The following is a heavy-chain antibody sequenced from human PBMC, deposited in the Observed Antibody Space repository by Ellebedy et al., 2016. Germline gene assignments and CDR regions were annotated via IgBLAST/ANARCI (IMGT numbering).Heavy chain of an antibody. J-gene: IGHJ6*02. Sequence: GGSLRLSXTASRFTFSDYAMNWVRQAPGKGLEWVSAISGSGGSTYYADSVKGRFTISRDNSKNTLYLQMNSLRAEDTAVYYCAKSTYVIYYYGMDVWGQGTTVTVSS. CDR1: RFTFSDYA. CDR2: ISGSGGST. CDR3: AKSTYVIYYYGMDV. V-gene: IGHV3-23*01. D-gene: IGHD3-16*01.